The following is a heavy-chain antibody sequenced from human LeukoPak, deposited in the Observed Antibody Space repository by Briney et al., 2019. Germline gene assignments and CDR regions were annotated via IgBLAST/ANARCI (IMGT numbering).Heavy chain of an antibody. CDR1: GFTVSSNY. CDR3: ARGIAPCKLAA. J-gene: IGHJ4*02. CDR2: IYSGGST. Sequence: GGSLRLSCAASGFTVSSNYMSWVRQAPGKGLEWVSVIYSGGSTYYADSVKGRFTISRDNSKNTLYLQMNSLRAEDTAVYYCARGIAPCKLAAWGQGTLVTVSS. V-gene: IGHV3-66*02. D-gene: IGHD6-13*01.